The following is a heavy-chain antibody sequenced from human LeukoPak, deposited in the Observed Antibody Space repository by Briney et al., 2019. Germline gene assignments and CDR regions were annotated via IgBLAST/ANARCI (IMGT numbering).Heavy chain of an antibody. CDR3: ARDYNDFWSGYYSGRDYYMDV. CDR2: MNSDGSNT. Sequence: GGSLRLSCAASGSTFSSYWMHWVRHAPGKGLVWVSRMNSDGSNTNYADSVKGRFTISRDNAKNTLYLQMNSLRAEDTAVYYCARDYNDFWSGYYSGRDYYMDVWGKGTTVTVSS. D-gene: IGHD3-3*01. V-gene: IGHV3-74*01. CDR1: GSTFSSYW. J-gene: IGHJ6*03.